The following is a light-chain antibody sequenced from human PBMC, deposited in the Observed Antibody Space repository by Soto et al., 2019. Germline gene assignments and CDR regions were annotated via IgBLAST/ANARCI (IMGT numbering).Light chain of an antibody. J-gene: IGKJ1*01. CDR3: QQYGSSPWT. Sequence: EIVLTQSPGTLSLSPGDRATLSCSASQSVSSSYLAWYQQKPGQAPRLLIYGASSRATGIPDRFSGSGSGTDFTLTISRLEPEDFAVYYCQQYGSSPWTFGQGTKVDI. V-gene: IGKV3-20*01. CDR2: GAS. CDR1: QSVSSSY.